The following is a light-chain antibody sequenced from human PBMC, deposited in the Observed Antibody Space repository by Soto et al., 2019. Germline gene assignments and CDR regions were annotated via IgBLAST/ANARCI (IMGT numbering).Light chain of an antibody. J-gene: IGKJ1*01. CDR1: QSVINTY. V-gene: IGKV3-20*01. CDR3: QQYGVPQRT. CDR2: DVS. Sequence: EIVLTQSPGTLSLSPGERATLSCRASQSVINTYLAWYQQKPGQAPRLLIYDVSSRATGIPDRFSGSGSGTDFTLTISRLEPEDFAVYYCQQYGVPQRTFGQGTKVEIK.